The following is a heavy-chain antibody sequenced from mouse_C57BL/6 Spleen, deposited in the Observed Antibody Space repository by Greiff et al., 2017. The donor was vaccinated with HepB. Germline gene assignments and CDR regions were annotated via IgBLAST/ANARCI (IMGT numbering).Heavy chain of an antibody. CDR2: IDPEDGDT. CDR3: TPLVIGDPWFAY. J-gene: IGHJ3*01. Sequence: DVQLQESGAELVRPGASVKLSCKASGFNIKDYYMHWVKQRPEQGLEWIGRIDPEDGDTEYDQKFQGKATMAVDTSSTTAYLQLSSLTSEDAADYYCTPLVIGDPWFAYWGQGTLVTVSA. CDR1: GFNIKDYY. D-gene: IGHD2-12*01. V-gene: IGHV14-1*01.